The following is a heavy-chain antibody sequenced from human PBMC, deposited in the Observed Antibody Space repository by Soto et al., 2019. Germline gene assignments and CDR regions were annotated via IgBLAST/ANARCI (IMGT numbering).Heavy chain of an antibody. CDR2: IYYSGST. Sequence: PSETLFLTCTVSGGSISSYYWSWIRQPPGKGLEWIGYIYYSGSTNYNPSLKSRVTISVDTSKNQFSLKLSSVTAADTAVYYCASGPLPGWCFDYWGQGTLVTVSS. CDR3: ASGPLPGWCFDY. D-gene: IGHD2-8*02. CDR1: GGSISSYY. V-gene: IGHV4-59*01. J-gene: IGHJ4*02.